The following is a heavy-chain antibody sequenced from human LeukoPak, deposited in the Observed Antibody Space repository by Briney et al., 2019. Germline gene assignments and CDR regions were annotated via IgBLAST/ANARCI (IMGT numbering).Heavy chain of an antibody. D-gene: IGHD3-16*02. J-gene: IGHJ2*01. CDR3: AKALSSSFYYFDL. V-gene: IGHV3-23*01. CDR1: GFTFSNYA. CDR2: SRGGCNIT. Sequence: PWGSLRLSCAASGFTFSNYAMNWVRQAPDKGLEWVSTSRGGCNITSYADSVKRRFTIFRDNPRNTLYLQMNSLRAEDTAVYYCAKALSSSFYYFDLGGRGTLVTVSS.